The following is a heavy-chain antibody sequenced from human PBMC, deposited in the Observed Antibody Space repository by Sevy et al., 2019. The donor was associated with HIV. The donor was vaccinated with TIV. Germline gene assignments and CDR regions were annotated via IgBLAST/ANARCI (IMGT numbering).Heavy chain of an antibody. CDR1: GFTFSSYG. V-gene: IGHV3-33*01. CDR3: ASLPNNYYDSSGSSGDDAFDI. Sequence: GGSLRLSCAASGFTFSSYGMHWVRQAPGKGLEWVAVIWNDRSNKHYADSVKGRFTISRDNSKNTLYLQMNSLRAEDTAVYYCASLPNNYYDSSGSSGDDAFDISGQWTLVTVSS. CDR2: IWNDRSNK. D-gene: IGHD3-22*01. J-gene: IGHJ3*02.